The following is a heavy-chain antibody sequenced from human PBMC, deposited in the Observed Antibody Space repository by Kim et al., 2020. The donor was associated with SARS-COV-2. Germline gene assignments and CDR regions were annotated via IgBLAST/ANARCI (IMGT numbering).Heavy chain of an antibody. CDR1: GFTFGDYA. CDR3: AKDILAMAGSDAFDI. CDR2: ISGNSGSI. Sequence: GGSLRLSCAASGFTFGDYAMHWVRQAPGKGLEWVSGISGNSGSIGYADSVKGRFTISRDNAKNSLYLQMNSLRAEDTALYYCAKDILAMAGSDAFDIWGQGTMVTVSS. V-gene: IGHV3-9*01. D-gene: IGHD6-19*01. J-gene: IGHJ3*02.